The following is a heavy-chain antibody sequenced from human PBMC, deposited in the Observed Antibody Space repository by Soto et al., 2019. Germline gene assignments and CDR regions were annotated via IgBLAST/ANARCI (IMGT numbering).Heavy chain of an antibody. J-gene: IGHJ3*01. D-gene: IGHD1-1*01. Sequence: DVQLVASGGGLIQPGESLRLSCAAFGLTVSGKKYVAWVRQAPGKGLEWVSALYDVDGSFYADSAKGRFTTSSDSSKTTVYLQMNGLRPDETAVYYCAGWHEREHAYDVWGQGTTVTVSS. CDR3: AGWHEREHAYDV. V-gene: IGHV3-53*01. CDR2: LYDVDGS. CDR1: GLTVSGKKY.